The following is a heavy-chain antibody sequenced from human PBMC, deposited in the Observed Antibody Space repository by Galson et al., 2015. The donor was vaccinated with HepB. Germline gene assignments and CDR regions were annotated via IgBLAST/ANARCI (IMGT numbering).Heavy chain of an antibody. J-gene: IGHJ6*02. CDR3: ARDIYSYGHSPKYYYYGMDV. CDR1: GFTFSDYY. Sequence: SLRLSYAASGFTFSDYYMSWIRQAPGKGLEWVSYISSSGSTIYYADSVKGRFTISRDNAKNSLYLQMNSLRAEDTAVYYCARDIYSYGHSPKYYYYGMDVWGQGTTVTVSS. CDR2: ISSSGSTI. D-gene: IGHD5-18*01. V-gene: IGHV3-11*01.